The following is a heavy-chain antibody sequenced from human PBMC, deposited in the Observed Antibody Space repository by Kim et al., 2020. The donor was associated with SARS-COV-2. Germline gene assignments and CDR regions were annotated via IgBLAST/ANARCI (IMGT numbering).Heavy chain of an antibody. J-gene: IGHJ6*02. D-gene: IGHD3-10*01. CDR1: GGTFSSYA. CDR3: ARGADYYGSGSYYSYYGMDV. CDR2: IIPILGIA. Sequence: SVKVFCKASGGTFSSYAISWVRQAPGQGLEWMGRIIPILGIANYAQKFQGRVTITADKSTSTAYMELSSLRSEDTAVYYCARGADYYGSGSYYSYYGMDVWGQGNTVTVSS. V-gene: IGHV1-69*04.